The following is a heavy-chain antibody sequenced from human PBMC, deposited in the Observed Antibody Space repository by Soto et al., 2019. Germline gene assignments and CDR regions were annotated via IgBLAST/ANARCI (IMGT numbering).Heavy chain of an antibody. Sequence: HPGGSLRLSCAASGFTFSSYSMNWVRQAPGKGLEWVSYISSSSTIYYADSVKGRFTISRDNAKNSLYLQMNSLRDEDTAVYYCAATEVSSGYSVPGIFDYWGQGTLVTVSS. CDR2: ISSSSTI. J-gene: IGHJ4*02. CDR1: GFTFSSYS. V-gene: IGHV3-48*02. D-gene: IGHD3-22*01. CDR3: AATEVSSGYSVPGIFDY.